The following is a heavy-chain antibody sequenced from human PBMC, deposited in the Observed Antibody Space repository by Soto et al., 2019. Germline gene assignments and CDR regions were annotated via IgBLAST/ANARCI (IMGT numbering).Heavy chain of an antibody. J-gene: IGHJ3*02. CDR3: AKDRTADPDAFDI. Sequence: GGSLRLSCAASGFTFDDYAMHWVRQAPGKGLEWVSGISWNSGSIGYADSVKGRFTISRDNAKNSLYLQMNSLRAEDTALYYCAKDRTADPDAFDIWGQGTMVTVSS. CDR2: ISWNSGSI. V-gene: IGHV3-9*01. CDR1: GFTFDDYA.